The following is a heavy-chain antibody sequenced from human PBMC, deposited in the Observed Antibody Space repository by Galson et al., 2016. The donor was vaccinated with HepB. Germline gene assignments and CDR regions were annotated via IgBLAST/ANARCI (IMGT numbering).Heavy chain of an antibody. CDR3: ARYDIRGYYYEI. V-gene: IGHV4-59*03. CDR2: VYYNGAT. D-gene: IGHD3-22*01. Sequence: ETLSLTCTVSGGSISGYFWAWIRQPPGKGLEWLGHVYYNGATSYSPSLWSRVAMSVDMSKNQWSLRLNSMTAADTAFYYCARYDIRGYYYEIWGQGTLVTVSS. J-gene: IGHJ4*02. CDR1: GGSISGYF.